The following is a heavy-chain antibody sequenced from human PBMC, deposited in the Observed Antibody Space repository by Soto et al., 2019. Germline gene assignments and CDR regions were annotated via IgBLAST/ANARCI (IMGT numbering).Heavy chain of an antibody. V-gene: IGHV4-39*01. CDR3: AGQTFTIAAASYGRSNWFDP. CDR1: GGSITSSSHF. J-gene: IGHJ5*02. Sequence: PSDTLSLTCSASGGSITSSSHFWGWVRQPPGKGLEWIGTIYFTGNTYYTPSLQSRLTMSIDTSKNEFSMRLNSVTAADTAVYYCAGQTFTIAAASYGRSNWFDPWGQGTLVTVSS. CDR2: IYFTGNT. D-gene: IGHD6-25*01.